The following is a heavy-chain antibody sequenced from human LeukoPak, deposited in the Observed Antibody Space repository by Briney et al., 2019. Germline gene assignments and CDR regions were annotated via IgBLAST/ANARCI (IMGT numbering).Heavy chain of an antibody. J-gene: IGHJ4*02. CDR1: GFTFADYT. D-gene: IGHD1-26*01. V-gene: IGHV4-34*01. CDR3: ARGKRSVGATGN. Sequence: GSLRLSCTGSGFTFADYTMTWVRQPPGKGLEWIGEINHSGSTNYNPSLKSRVTISVDTPKNQFSLKLSSVTAADTAVYYCARGKRSVGATGNWGQGTLVTVSS. CDR2: INHSGST.